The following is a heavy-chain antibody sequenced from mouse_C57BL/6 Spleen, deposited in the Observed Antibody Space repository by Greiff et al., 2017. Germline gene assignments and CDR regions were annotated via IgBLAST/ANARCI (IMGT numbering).Heavy chain of an antibody. CDR2: IYPGDGDT. V-gene: IGHV1-80*01. J-gene: IGHJ2*01. CDR3: ARKRVEDYFDY. Sequence: QVQLQQSGAELVKPGASVKISCKASGYAFSSYWMNWVKQRPGKGLEWIGQIYPGDGDTNYNGKFKGKATLTADKSPSTAYMQLSSLTSEDSAVYFCARKRVEDYFDYWGQGTTLTVSS. CDR1: GYAFSSYW.